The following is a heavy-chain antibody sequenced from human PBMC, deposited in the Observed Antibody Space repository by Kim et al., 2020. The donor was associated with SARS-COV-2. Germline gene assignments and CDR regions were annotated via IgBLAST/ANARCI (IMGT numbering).Heavy chain of an antibody. V-gene: IGHV3-9*01. J-gene: IGHJ4*02. Sequence: SIGYADSVKGRFTISRDNDKNSLYLQMNSLRAEDTALYYCAKDMNKGFDYWGQGTLVTVSS. CDR3: AKDMNKGFDY. CDR2: SI.